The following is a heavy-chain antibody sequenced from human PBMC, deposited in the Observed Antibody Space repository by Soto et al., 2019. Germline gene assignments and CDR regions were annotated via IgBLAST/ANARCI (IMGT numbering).Heavy chain of an antibody. D-gene: IGHD6-13*01. Sequence: PGGSLRLSCAASGFTFDDYAMHWVRQAPGKGLEWVSGISWNSGSIGYADSVKGRFTISRDNAKNSLYLQMNSLRAEDTALYYCAKVARGQLGLGYYYMDVWGKGTTVTVSS. CDR1: GFTFDDYA. CDR3: AKVARGQLGLGYYYMDV. V-gene: IGHV3-9*01. J-gene: IGHJ6*03. CDR2: ISWNSGSI.